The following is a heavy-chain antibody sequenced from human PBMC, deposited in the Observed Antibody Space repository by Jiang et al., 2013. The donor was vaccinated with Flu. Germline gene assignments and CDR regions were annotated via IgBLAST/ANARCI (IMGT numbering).Heavy chain of an antibody. D-gene: IGHD6-13*01. V-gene: IGHV4-31*03. J-gene: IGHJ6*03. CDR3: ARTSGYYYYMDV. Sequence: SLTCTVSGGSVSSRGYYWTWIRQHPGKGLEWIGYIYSSGNTYYNPSLKSRVTISVDTSKNQFSLKLTSVTAADTAVYYCARTSGYYYYMDVWGKGTTATVSS. CDR1: GGSVSSRGYY. CDR2: IYSSGNT.